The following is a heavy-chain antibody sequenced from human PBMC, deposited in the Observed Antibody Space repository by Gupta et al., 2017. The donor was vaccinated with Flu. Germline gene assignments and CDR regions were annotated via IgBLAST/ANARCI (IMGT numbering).Heavy chain of an antibody. V-gene: IGHV3-49*03. CDR2: IRSKAYDATT. Sequence: DVLLVESGGGLVQPGRSLGLSCTTSGFTFGDYAVNWFSQAPGKGLEGVGVIRSKAYDATTDYAASVKGRFTISRDDSKSIADLQMNSLKTEDTAMYYCARAPFYYATSGYYFDSWGLGTLVTVSS. CDR1: GFTFGDYA. J-gene: IGHJ4*02. CDR3: ARAPFYYATSGYYFDS. D-gene: IGHD3-22*01.